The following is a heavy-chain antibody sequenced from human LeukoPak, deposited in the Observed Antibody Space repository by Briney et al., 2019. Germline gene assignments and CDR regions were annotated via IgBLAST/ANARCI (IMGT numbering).Heavy chain of an antibody. V-gene: IGHV4-34*01. Sequence: SETLSLTCAVYGGSFSGYYWSWIRQPPGKGLEWIGEINHSGSTNYNPPLKSRVTISVDTSKNQFSLKLSSVTAADTAVYYCARRGITMVRGAKRRNWFDPWGQGTLVTVSS. CDR2: INHSGST. D-gene: IGHD3-10*01. CDR3: ARRGITMVRGAKRRNWFDP. J-gene: IGHJ5*02. CDR1: GGSFSGYY.